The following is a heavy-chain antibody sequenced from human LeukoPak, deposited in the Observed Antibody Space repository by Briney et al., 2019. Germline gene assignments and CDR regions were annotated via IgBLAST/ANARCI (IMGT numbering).Heavy chain of an antibody. D-gene: IGHD2-15*01. CDR3: ARVIGGTIDY. V-gene: IGHV4-59*01. Sequence: PSETLSLTCTVSGGSISSYYWSWIRQPPGKGLEWIGYIYYSGSTNYNPSLRSRVTISVDTSKNQFSLKLSSVTAADTAVYYYARVIGGTIDYWGQETLVTVSS. J-gene: IGHJ4*02. CDR1: GGSISSYY. CDR2: IYYSGST.